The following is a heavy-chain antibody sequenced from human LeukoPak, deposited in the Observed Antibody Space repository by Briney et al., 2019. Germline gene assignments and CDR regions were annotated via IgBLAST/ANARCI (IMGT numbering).Heavy chain of an antibody. V-gene: IGHV4-34*01. Sequence: SETLSLTCAVYGGSFSGYYWSWIRQPPGKGLGWMGEINHSGSTNYKPSLKSRVTISVDTSKNQFSLKLSSVTAADTAVYYCARGIVVVAQLGYYYYYMDVWGKGTTVTISS. D-gene: IGHD2-15*01. CDR3: ARGIVVVAQLGYYYYYMDV. J-gene: IGHJ6*03. CDR2: INHSGST. CDR1: GGSFSGYY.